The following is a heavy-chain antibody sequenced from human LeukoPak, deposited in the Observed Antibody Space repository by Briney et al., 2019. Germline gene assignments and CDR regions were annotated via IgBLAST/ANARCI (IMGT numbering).Heavy chain of an antibody. J-gene: IGHJ4*02. D-gene: IGHD4-17*01. CDR3: AREGYGDYDGSSNFDY. CDR2: IYTSGST. CDR1: GGSISSYY. V-gene: IGHV4-4*07. Sequence: SETLSLTCTDSGGSISSYYWSWIRQPAGKGLEWIGRIYTSGSTNYNPSLKSRVTISVDTSKNQFSLKLSSVTAADTAVYYCAREGYGDYDGSSNFDYWGQGTLVTVSS.